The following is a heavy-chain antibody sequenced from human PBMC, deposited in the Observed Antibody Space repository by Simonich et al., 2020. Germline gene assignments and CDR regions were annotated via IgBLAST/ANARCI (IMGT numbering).Heavy chain of an antibody. CDR2: ISGSGGST. Sequence: GGGLVQPGGSLRLSCAASGFTFSSYAMSWVRQAPGKGLEWVSAISGSGGSTYYEDSVKGRFTISRDNSKNTLYLQMNSLRAEDTAVYYCAKDLGERITMIVVVIDAFDIWGQGTMVTVSS. V-gene: IGHV3-23*01. CDR3: AKDLGERITMIVVVIDAFDI. CDR1: GFTFSSYA. D-gene: IGHD3-22*01. J-gene: IGHJ3*02.